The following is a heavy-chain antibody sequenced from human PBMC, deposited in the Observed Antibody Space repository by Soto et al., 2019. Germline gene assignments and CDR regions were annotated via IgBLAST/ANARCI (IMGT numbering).Heavy chain of an antibody. V-gene: IGHV1-69*10. CDR1: GGTFSSYA. CDR3: ARAGIAARPVGLARWYISLDY. Sequence: AVKVSCKASGGTFSSYAISGVRQAPGQGLEWMGGIIPIFGIANYAQKFQGRVTITADKSTSTAYMELSSLRSEDTAVYYCARAGIAARPVGLARWYISLDYWGQGTLVTVSS. J-gene: IGHJ4*02. D-gene: IGHD6-6*01. CDR2: IIPIFGIA.